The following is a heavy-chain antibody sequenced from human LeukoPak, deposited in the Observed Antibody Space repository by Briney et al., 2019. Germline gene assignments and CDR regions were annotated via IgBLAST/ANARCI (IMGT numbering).Heavy chain of an antibody. J-gene: IGHJ4*02. V-gene: IGHV3-23*01. Sequence: GGSLRLSCAASGFTFNTYTMNWVRQAPGEGLEWLSAINNRGSSTYYAGSVKDRFTISRDNSENTLYLQMNSLTVDDTAVYFCAKERQTGDYFTSDYWGQGTLVTVSS. CDR1: GFTFNTYT. CDR3: AKERQTGDYFTSDY. D-gene: IGHD4-17*01. CDR2: INNRGSST.